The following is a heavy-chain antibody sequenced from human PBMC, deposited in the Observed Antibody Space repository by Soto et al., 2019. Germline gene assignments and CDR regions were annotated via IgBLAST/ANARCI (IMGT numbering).Heavy chain of an antibody. CDR2: IYYSGST. J-gene: IGHJ4*02. D-gene: IGHD2-2*01. CDR1: GGSISSYY. CDR3: ARSDIVLVPSSTGALDY. Sequence: SETLSLTCTVSGGSISSYYWSWIRQPPGEGLEWIGYIYYSGSTNYNPSLKSRVTISVDTSKNQFSLKLSSVTAADTAMYYCARSDIVLVPSSTGALDYWGQGIQVTVSS. V-gene: IGHV4-59*08.